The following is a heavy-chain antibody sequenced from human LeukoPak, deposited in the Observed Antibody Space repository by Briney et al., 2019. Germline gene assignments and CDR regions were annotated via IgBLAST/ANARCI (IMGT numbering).Heavy chain of an antibody. Sequence: AAVKDSCKASGYTFTSYYMHWVRQTPGQRLEWMGIINPSGGSTSYAQKFQGRVTMTRDTSTSTVYMELSSLRSEDTAVYYCARDRYYYDSSSYIRGISFDYWGQGTLVSVSS. J-gene: IGHJ4*02. D-gene: IGHD3-22*01. CDR3: ARDRYYYDSSSYIRGISFDY. V-gene: IGHV1-46*01. CDR2: INPSGGST. CDR1: GYTFTSYY.